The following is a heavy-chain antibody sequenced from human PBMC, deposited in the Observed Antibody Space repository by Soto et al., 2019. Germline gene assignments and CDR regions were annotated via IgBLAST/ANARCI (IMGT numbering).Heavy chain of an antibody. J-gene: IGHJ3*01. Sequence: EVQLVESGGGLVKPGGSLRLSCAASGFTFSSYEMNWVRQAPGMGLEWISYIGGSGGTKYSADSVKGRFTISRDNAQNSLYLQMNSLRAEDTAVYYCARDRGGDVGQFLFPDGFDLWGQGTMVTVSS. D-gene: IGHD3-10*01. CDR2: IGGSGGTK. CDR1: GFTFSSYE. CDR3: ARDRGGDVGQFLFPDGFDL. V-gene: IGHV3-48*03.